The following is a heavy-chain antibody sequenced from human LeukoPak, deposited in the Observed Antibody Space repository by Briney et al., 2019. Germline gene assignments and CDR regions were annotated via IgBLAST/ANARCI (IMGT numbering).Heavy chain of an antibody. Sequence: PGGSLRLSCAASGFTFSSYAMHWVRQAPGKGLEWVAVISYDGSNKYYADSVKGRFTISRDNSKNTLYLQMNSLRAEDTAVYHCARGGQLWLLEEVDYWGQGTLVTVSS. CDR2: ISYDGSNK. D-gene: IGHD5-18*01. CDR3: ARGGQLWLLEEVDY. CDR1: GFTFSSYA. V-gene: IGHV3-30-3*01. J-gene: IGHJ4*02.